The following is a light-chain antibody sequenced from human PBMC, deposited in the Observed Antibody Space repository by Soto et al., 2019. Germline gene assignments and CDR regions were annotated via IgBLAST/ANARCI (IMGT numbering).Light chain of an antibody. CDR1: SSNIGNNY. CDR3: RTWDNSLSAGV. V-gene: IGLV1-51*01. CDR2: DNN. Sequence: QSVLTQPPSVSAAPGQKVTISCSGSSSNIGNNYVSWYQQLPGTAPKLLIYDNNKRPSGIPDRFSGSKSGTSATLGITGLQTGDEADYYCRTWDNSLSAGVFGGGTKLTVL. J-gene: IGLJ2*01.